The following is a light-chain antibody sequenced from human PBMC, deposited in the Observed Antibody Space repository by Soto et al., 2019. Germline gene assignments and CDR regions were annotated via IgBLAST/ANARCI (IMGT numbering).Light chain of an antibody. J-gene: IGLJ3*02. Sequence: QSVVTQEPSRTFSQGGKAPLTFASATGAVTSGYYPTWFQQKPGQPPRALIYSTSNKHSWTPARFSGSLLGGKAALTLSGVQPEDEAEYYCLLYYGGAQGVFGGGTKLTVL. CDR2: STS. CDR1: TGAVTSGYY. CDR3: LLYYGGAQGV. V-gene: IGLV7-43*01.